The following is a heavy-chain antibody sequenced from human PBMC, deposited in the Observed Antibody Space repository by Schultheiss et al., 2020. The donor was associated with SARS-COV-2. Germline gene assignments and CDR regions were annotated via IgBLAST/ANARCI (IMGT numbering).Heavy chain of an antibody. CDR3: SYGSGRNWFDP. CDR1: GGSFSGYY. V-gene: IGHV4-59*01. Sequence: SETLSLTCAVYGGSFSGYYWSWIRQPPGKGLEWIGYIYYSGSTNYNPSLKSRVTISVDTSKNQFSLKLSSVTAADTAVYYCSYGSGRNWFDPWGQGTLVTVSS. CDR2: IYYSGST. D-gene: IGHD3-10*01. J-gene: IGHJ5*02.